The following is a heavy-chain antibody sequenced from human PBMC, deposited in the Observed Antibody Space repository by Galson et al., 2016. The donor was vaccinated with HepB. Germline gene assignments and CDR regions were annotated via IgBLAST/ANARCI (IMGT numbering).Heavy chain of an antibody. Sequence: SVKVSCKASGYAFINYGISWVRQAPGQGLEWMGWISTYNGNTKYAQKLQDRLTMTTDTPTSTAYMELRSLRYDDTAVYYCVRGGLGVWGPGTTVTVSS. CDR1: GYAFINYG. CDR3: VRGGLGV. J-gene: IGHJ6*02. D-gene: IGHD7-27*01. CDR2: ISTYNGNT. V-gene: IGHV1-18*01.